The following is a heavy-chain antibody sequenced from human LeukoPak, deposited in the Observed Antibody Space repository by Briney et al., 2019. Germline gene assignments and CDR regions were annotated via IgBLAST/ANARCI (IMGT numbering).Heavy chain of an antibody. J-gene: IGHJ4*02. V-gene: IGHV3-74*01. Sequence: GGSLRLSCAAFGFTLNDYWMHWVRQVPGTGPVWVSYINSDGTNTDYADSVKGRFTIFRDNAKKTLYLQMNSLRAEDTAVYYCVRQDIGSYLGGCWGQGTLVTVSS. CDR1: GFTLNDYW. D-gene: IGHD1-26*01. CDR2: INSDGTNT. CDR3: VRQDIGSYLGGC.